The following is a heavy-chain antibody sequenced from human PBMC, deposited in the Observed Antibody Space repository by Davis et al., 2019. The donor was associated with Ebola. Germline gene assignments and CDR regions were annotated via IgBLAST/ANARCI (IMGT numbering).Heavy chain of an antibody. D-gene: IGHD2-15*01. CDR2: IYYSGST. V-gene: IGHV4-59*01. Sequence: SETLSLTCTVSGGSISSYYWSWIRQPPGKGLEWIGYIYYSGSTNYNPSLKIRVTISVDTSKNQFSLKLSSVTAADTAVYYCARGMVVAATPFDYWGQGTLVTVSS. CDR1: GGSISSYY. J-gene: IGHJ4*02. CDR3: ARGMVVAATPFDY.